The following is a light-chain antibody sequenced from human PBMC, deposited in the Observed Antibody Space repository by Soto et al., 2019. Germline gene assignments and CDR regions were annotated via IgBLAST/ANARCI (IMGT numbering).Light chain of an antibody. Sequence: EIVLTQSPGTLSLSPGERATLSCRASQSVSSSYLAWYQQKPGQAPRLLIYGASSRATGIPDRFSGSGSGTDFTLTISRVEPEDFEVYYCHQYGSLYTFGQGTKLEIK. V-gene: IGKV3-20*01. J-gene: IGKJ2*01. CDR3: HQYGSLYT. CDR1: QSVSSSY. CDR2: GAS.